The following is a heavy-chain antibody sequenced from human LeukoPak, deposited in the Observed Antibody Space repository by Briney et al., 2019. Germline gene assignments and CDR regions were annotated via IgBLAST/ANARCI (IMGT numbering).Heavy chain of an antibody. V-gene: IGHV3-23*01. D-gene: IGHD1-1*01. Sequence: GGSLRLSCAASGFTFSLYWMHWVRQAPGKGLEWVSAISGSGGSTYYADSVKGRFTISRDNSKNTLYLQMNSLRAEDTAVYYCAKGYGYYSYGMDVWGQRTTVTVSS. CDR2: ISGSGGST. CDR3: AKGYGYYSYGMDV. CDR1: GFTFSLYW. J-gene: IGHJ6*02.